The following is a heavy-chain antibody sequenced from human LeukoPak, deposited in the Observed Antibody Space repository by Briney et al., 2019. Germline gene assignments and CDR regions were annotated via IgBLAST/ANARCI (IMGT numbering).Heavy chain of an antibody. D-gene: IGHD3-10*01. CDR3: ARSGWFGELGFDY. CDR1: GFTFSSYT. J-gene: IGHJ4*02. Sequence: GGSLRLSCAASGFTFSSYTMNWVRQAPGKGLEWVSSISSSSYIYHADSVKGRFTFSRDNAKNSLYLQMNSLRAEDTAVYYCARSGWFGELGFDYWGQGTLVTVSS. CDR2: ISSSSYI. V-gene: IGHV3-21*01.